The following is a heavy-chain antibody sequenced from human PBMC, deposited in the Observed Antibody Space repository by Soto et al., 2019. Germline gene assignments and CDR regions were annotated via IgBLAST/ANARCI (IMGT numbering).Heavy chain of an antibody. Sequence: PGESLKISCKGSGYSFTSYWTTWVRQMPGKGLEWMGRIDPSDSYTNYSPSFQGHVTISADTSISTAYLQWSSLKASDTAIYYCARQEYTSSFGVDVWGQGTTVTVSS. CDR3: ARQEYTSSFGVDV. CDR1: GYSFTSYW. J-gene: IGHJ6*02. CDR2: IDPSDSYT. V-gene: IGHV5-10-1*01. D-gene: IGHD6-6*01.